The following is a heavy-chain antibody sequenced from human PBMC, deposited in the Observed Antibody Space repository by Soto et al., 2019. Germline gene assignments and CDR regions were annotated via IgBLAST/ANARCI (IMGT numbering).Heavy chain of an antibody. CDR2: ISGGGGST. V-gene: IGHV3-23*01. J-gene: IGHJ5*02. D-gene: IGHD6-13*01. CDR3: TKDRGSSLRHWFGP. Sequence: GKGLEWVSAISGGGGSTFYADSVKGRFTISRDNSKNTLYLQMNGLRADDTAVYYCTKDRGSSLRHWFGPWGEGTLVTVSS.